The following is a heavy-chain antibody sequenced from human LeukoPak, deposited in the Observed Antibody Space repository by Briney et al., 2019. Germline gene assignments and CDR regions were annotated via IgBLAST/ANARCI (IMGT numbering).Heavy chain of an antibody. CDR3: ARAKRDSNPHYYYYYMDV. CDR2: IIPIFGTA. J-gene: IGHJ6*03. D-gene: IGHD3-22*01. Sequence: GASVKVSCKASGGTFSSYAISWVRQAPGQGLEWMGGIIPIFGTANYAQKFQGRVTITADESTSTAYMELSSLRSEDTAVYYCARAKRDSNPHYYYYYMDVWGKGTTVTVSS. CDR1: GGTFSSYA. V-gene: IGHV1-69*13.